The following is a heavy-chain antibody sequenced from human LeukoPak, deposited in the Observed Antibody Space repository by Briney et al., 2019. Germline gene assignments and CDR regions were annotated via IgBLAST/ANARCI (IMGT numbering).Heavy chain of an antibody. CDR3: ARDVRRSDSGYAMFDY. Sequence: ASVKVSCKSSGYTFPNYALHWVRQAPGQRLHWMGWINADNGNTKYSQEFQGRVTITRDTFASTTYMELSSLTSEDTAVYYCARDVRRSDSGYAMFDYWGQGTLVTASS. CDR2: INADNGNT. D-gene: IGHD5-12*01. V-gene: IGHV1-3*01. CDR1: GYTFPNYA. J-gene: IGHJ4*02.